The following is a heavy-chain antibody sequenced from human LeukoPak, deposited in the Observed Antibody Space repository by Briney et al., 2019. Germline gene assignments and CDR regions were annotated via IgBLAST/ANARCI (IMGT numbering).Heavy chain of an antibody. CDR1: GGSISSSSYY. J-gene: IGHJ3*02. CDR2: IYYSGNT. V-gene: IGHV4-39*07. Sequence: SETLSLTCTVSGGSISSSSYYWAWIRQPPGKGLEWIGSIYYSGNTYYKSSLKSRVTIAVDTSKNQFSLKLNSVTAADTAVYYCARESYYDSSGYSHDAFDIWGKGTMVTVSS. CDR3: ARESYYDSSGYSHDAFDI. D-gene: IGHD3-22*01.